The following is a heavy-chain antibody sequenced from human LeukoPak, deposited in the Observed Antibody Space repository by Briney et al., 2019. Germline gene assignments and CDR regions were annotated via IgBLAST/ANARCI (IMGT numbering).Heavy chain of an antibody. V-gene: IGHV3-23*01. CDR3: ARDLHYYVAMDV. J-gene: IGHJ6*02. D-gene: IGHD3-10*02. Sequence: PGGSLRLSCAASGFTFGNYAMCWVRQAPGKGLEWVSAITNNGGGTFYADSVKGRFTISRDNYKSMLFLQLNSLRAEDTALYYCARDLHYYVAMDVWGQGTTVTVSS. CDR1: GFTFGNYA. CDR2: ITNNGGGT.